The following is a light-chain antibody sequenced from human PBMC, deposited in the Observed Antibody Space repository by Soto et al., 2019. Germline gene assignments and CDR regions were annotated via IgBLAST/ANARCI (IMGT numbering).Light chain of an antibody. CDR3: QQSYRFPWT. CDR1: QSIANL. CDR2: AAS. V-gene: IGKV1-39*01. Sequence: DLVMTQSPSSLSTSIGDRVTITCRASQSIANLLNWYQQRPGKAPKVLIYAASSLQSGVPSRFSGSGSGTDFTLTISSLQPEDFATYYCQQSYRFPWTFGQGTKVEI. J-gene: IGKJ1*01.